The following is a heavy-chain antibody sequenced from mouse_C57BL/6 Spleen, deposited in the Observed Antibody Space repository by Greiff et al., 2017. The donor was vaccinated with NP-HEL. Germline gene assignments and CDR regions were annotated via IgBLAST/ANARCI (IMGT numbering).Heavy chain of an antibody. J-gene: IGHJ4*01. CDR3: ARPVPTVVATDYAMDY. D-gene: IGHD1-1*01. V-gene: IGHV1-50*01. CDR1: GYTFTSYW. CDR2: IDPSDSYT. Sequence: VQLQQPGAELVKPGASVKLSCKASGYTFTSYWMQWVKQRPGQGLEWIGEIDPSDSYTNYNQKFKGKATLTVDTSSSTAYMQLSSLTSEDSAVYYCARPVPTVVATDYAMDYWGQGTSVTVSS.